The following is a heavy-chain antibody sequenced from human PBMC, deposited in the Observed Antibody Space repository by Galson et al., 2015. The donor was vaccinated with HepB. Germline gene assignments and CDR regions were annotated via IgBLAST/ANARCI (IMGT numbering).Heavy chain of an antibody. CDR1: GGTFSSYA. V-gene: IGHV1-69*13. CDR3: ARVSAAPKSYYYYGMDV. Sequence: SVKVSCKASGGTFSSYAISWVRQAPGQGLEWVGGIIPIFGTANYAQKFQGRVTITADESTSTAYMELSSLRSEDTAVYYCARVSAAPKSYYYYGMDVWGQGTTVTVSS. J-gene: IGHJ6*02. D-gene: IGHD2-2*01. CDR2: IIPIFGTA.